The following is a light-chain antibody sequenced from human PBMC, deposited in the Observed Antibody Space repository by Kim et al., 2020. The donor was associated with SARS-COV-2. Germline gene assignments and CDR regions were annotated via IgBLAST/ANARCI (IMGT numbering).Light chain of an antibody. CDR1: HGISSY. V-gene: IGKV1-9*01. CDR2: AAS. CDR3: QQLNSYPSIT. J-gene: IGKJ5*01. Sequence: DIQLIQSPSFLSTSVGDRVTITCRASHGISSYLAWYQQKPGKAPKLLIYAASTLQSGVPSRFSGSGSGTEFTLTISSLQPEDFATYYCQQLNSYPSITFGQGTRLEIK.